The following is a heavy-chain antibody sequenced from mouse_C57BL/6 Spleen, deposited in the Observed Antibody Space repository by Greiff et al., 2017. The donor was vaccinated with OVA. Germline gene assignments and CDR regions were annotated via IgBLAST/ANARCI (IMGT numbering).Heavy chain of an antibody. CDR1: GFTFSSYA. V-gene: IGHV5-4*01. CDR3: ARDSSLGYFDY. J-gene: IGHJ2*01. D-gene: IGHD3-3*01. Sequence: EVQLQQSGGGLVKPGGSLKLSCAASGFTFSSYAMSWVRQTPEKRLEWVATISDGGSYTYYPDNVKGRFTISRDNAKNNLYLQMSHLKSEDTAMYYCARDSSLGYFDYWGQGTTLTVSS. CDR2: ISDGGSYT.